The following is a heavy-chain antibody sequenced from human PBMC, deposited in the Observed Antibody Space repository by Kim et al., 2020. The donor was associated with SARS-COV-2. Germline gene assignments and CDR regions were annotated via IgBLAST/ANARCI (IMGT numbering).Heavy chain of an antibody. CDR3: ARGIYCSSTSCYYGNWFDP. V-gene: IGHV7-4-1*02. CDR2: INTNTGNP. CDR1: GYTFTSYA. J-gene: IGHJ5*02. D-gene: IGHD2-2*01. Sequence: VKVSCKASGYTFTSYAMNWVRQAPGQGLEWMGWINTNTGNPTYAQGFTGRFVFSLDTSVSTAYLQISSLKAEDTAVYYCARGIYCSSTSCYYGNWFDPWGQGTLVTVSS.